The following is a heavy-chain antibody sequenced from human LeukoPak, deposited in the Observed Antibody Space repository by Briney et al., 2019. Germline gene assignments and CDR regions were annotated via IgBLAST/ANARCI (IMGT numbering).Heavy chain of an antibody. CDR2: INHSVST. J-gene: IGHJ5*02. CDR1: GGSFSGYY. D-gene: IGHD5-18*01. V-gene: IGHV4-34*01. Sequence: PSETLSLTCAVYGGSFSGYYWSWIRQPPGKGLEWIGEINHSVSTNYNPSLKSRVTISVYTSKNQFSLKLSSVTAADTAVYYCARVLRYSYGYVRWFDPWGQGTLVTVSS. CDR3: ARVLRYSYGYVRWFDP.